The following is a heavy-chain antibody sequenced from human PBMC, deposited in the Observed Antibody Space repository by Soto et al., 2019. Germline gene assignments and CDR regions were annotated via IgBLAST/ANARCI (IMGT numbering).Heavy chain of an antibody. CDR1: GLEVGYNY. CDR2: LYNSETT. J-gene: IGHJ5*02. Sequence: PGGSLRLSCAASGLEVGYNYMNWVRQAPGKGLEWVSVLYNSETTYYAESVKGRFTISRDTVKNTVYLEMNNLRVDDTAVYYCARDKTQGAGWFDPWGRGTLVTVSS. V-gene: IGHV3-53*01. CDR3: ARDKTQGAGWFDP.